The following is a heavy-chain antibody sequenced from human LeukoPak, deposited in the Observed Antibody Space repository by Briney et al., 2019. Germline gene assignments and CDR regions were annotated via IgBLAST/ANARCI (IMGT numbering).Heavy chain of an antibody. D-gene: IGHD1-26*01. CDR3: ARGREWEPKVFDY. Sequence: SETLSLTCTVSGGSISGYYWSWIRQPPGKGLEWIGYIYYSGSANYNPSLKSRVTISVDTSKNQFSLKLSSVTAADTAVYYCARGREWEPKVFDYWGQGTLVTVSS. CDR1: GGSISGYY. CDR2: IYYSGSA. J-gene: IGHJ4*02. V-gene: IGHV4-59*01.